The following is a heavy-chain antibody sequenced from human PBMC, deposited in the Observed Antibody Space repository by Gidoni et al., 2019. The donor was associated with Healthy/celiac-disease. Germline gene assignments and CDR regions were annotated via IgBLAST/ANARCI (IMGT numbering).Heavy chain of an antibody. CDR3: ARGDGSSASSFDY. CDR2: INHGGST. V-gene: IGHV4-34*01. CDR1: GGSFGGYY. J-gene: IGHJ4*02. Sequence: QVQLQQWGAGLLKPSETLSLTCAVDGGSFGGYYVGWIRQPPGKGLEWIGEINHGGSTNYNPSLKSRVTISVDTSKNQFSLKLSSVTAADTAVYYCARGDGSSASSFDYWGQGTLVTVSS. D-gene: IGHD3-22*01.